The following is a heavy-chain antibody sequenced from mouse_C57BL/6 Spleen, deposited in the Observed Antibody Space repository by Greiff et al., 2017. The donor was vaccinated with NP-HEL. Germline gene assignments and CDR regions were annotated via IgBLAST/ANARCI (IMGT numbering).Heavy chain of an antibody. CDR1: GYTFTSYW. J-gene: IGHJ4*01. D-gene: IGHD2-3*01. V-gene: IGHV1-64*01. CDR3: ARDGYYYAMDY. CDR2: IHPNSGST. Sequence: QVQLQQPGAELVKPGASVKLSCKASGYTFTSYWMHWVKQRPGQGLEWIGMIHPNSGSTNYNEKFKSKATLTVDKSSSTAYMQLSSLATEDSAVYYYARDGYYYAMDYWGQGTAVTVSS.